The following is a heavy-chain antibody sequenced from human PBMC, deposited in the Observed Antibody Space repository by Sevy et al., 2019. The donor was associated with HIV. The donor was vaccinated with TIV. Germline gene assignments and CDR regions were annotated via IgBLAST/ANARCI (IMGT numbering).Heavy chain of an antibody. D-gene: IGHD2-15*01. J-gene: IGHJ4*02. CDR2: ITEDGSAK. V-gene: IGHV3-7*01. Sequence: GGSLRLSCAASGFTFSRFWMSWVRQAPGKGLEWVASITEDGSAKYYVDSMKGRFTISRDNAKNSLFLQVSSLRAEDTALYYCARDGCSAGSCYSEAYWGQGALVTVSS. CDR1: GFTFSRFW. CDR3: ARDGCSAGSCYSEAY.